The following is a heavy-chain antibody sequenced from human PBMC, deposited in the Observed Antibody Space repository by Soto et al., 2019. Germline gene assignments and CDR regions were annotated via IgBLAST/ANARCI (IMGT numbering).Heavy chain of an antibody. CDR3: AARHFWSGPWTARRLDY. CDR1: AGSMKRSQR. Sequence: VSAGSMKRSQRRICLRQPPRNGMEWIGKISHRGNANYNPSLTSRVTISVDKSKNHFSLKLTSVTAADTAVYYCAARHFWSGPWTARRLDYWGQGTLVTVS. D-gene: IGHD3-3*02. CDR2: ISHRGNA. J-gene: IGHJ4*02. V-gene: IGHV4-4*02.